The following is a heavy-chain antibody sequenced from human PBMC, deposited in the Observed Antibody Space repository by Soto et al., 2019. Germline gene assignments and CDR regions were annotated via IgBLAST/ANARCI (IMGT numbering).Heavy chain of an antibody. V-gene: IGHV1-2*02. CDR1: GYNFIAHN. CDR2: MNPNSGGS. J-gene: IGHJ3*01. D-gene: IGHD1-1*01. Sequence: QVHLVQSGAEVKKPGASVKVSCMASGYNFIAHNIHWVRQAPGLGLEWMGKMNPNSGGSDYAQEFQGRVTVTIDTSISTFYMELTSLNPDDTAVYYCARERNLNAPSDAFDLWGQGTMVIVAS. CDR3: ARERNLNAPSDAFDL.